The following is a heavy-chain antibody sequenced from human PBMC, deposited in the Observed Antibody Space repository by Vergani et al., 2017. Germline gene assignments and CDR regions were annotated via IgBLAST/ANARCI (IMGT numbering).Heavy chain of an antibody. CDR3: ARDSGSSCYYYYYGMDV. Sequence: QVQLVQSGAEVKKPGSSVKVSCKASGGTFSSYAISWVRQAPGRGVEWMGRIIPIFGTANYAQKFQGRDTITADASPSTAYIELSSLRSEDTAVYYCARDSGSSCYYYYYGMDVWGQGSTVTVYS. D-gene: IGHD6-13*01. CDR2: IIPIFGTA. CDR1: GGTFSSYA. V-gene: IGHV1-69*13. J-gene: IGHJ6*02.